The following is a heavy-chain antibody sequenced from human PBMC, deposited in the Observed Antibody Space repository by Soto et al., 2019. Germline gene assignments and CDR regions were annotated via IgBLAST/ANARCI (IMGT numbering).Heavy chain of an antibody. J-gene: IGHJ4*02. V-gene: IGHV3-30*18. CDR3: AKSPNFYCSSPNCYKYYFDF. CDR2: ISYDGTDK. Sequence: QEQLVESGGGVVQPGRSLRLSCAASGFTFNTYGMHWLRQAPGKGLEWVAVISYDGTDKYYVDSVKGRFTISRDNSKNTLYLQMNSLRPEDTAIYYCAKSPNFYCSSPNCYKYYFDFWGQGTRVAVS. CDR1: GFTFNTYG. D-gene: IGHD2-2*02.